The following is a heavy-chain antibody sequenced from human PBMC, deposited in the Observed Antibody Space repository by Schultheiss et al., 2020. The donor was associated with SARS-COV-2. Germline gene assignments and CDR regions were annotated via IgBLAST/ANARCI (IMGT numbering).Heavy chain of an antibody. Sequence: GESLKISCAASGFSFRSYWMHWVRQAPGKGLVWVSRINSDGSSTSYADSVKGRFTMSRDNAKNTLYLQMNSLRAEDTAVYYCARDWSGSFDYWGQGTLVTVSS. J-gene: IGHJ4*02. D-gene: IGHD1-26*01. CDR2: INSDGSST. CDR1: GFSFRSYW. CDR3: ARDWSGSFDY. V-gene: IGHV3-74*01.